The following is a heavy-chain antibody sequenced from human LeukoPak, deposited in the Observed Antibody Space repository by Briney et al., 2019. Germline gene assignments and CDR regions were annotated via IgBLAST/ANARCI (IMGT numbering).Heavy chain of an antibody. J-gene: IGHJ5*02. Sequence: SETLSPTCAVYGGSFSGYYWSWIRQPPGKGLEWIGYIYYSGSTNHNPSLKSRVTISVDTSKNQFSLKLSSVTAADTAVYYCAGLVVAATRWFDPWGQGTLVTVSS. V-gene: IGHV4-59*01. CDR1: GGSFSGYY. D-gene: IGHD2-15*01. CDR3: AGLVVAATRWFDP. CDR2: IYYSGST.